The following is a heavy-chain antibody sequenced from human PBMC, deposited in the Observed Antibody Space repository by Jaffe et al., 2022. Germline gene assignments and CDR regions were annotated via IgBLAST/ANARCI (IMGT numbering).Heavy chain of an antibody. D-gene: IGHD2-15*01. CDR3: AKDHLLLSYFDY. J-gene: IGHJ4*02. CDR2: ISYDGSNK. Sequence: QVQLVESGGGVVQPGRSLRLSCAASGFTFSSYGMHWVRQAPGKGLEWVAVISYDGSNKYYADSVKGRFTISRDNSKNTLYLQMNSLRAEDTAVYYCAKDHLLLSYFDYWGQGTLVTVSS. CDR1: GFTFSSYG. V-gene: IGHV3-30*18.